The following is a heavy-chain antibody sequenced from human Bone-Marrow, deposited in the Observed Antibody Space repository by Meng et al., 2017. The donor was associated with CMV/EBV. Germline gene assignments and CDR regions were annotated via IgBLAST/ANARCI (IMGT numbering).Heavy chain of an antibody. Sequence: ASVKVSCKASGYTFTSYDINWVRQATGQGLEWMGWMNPNSGNTGYAQKFQGRVTMTRNTSISTAYMELSSLRSEDTAVYYCASEKGYCSSTSCYEYWGQGTLVTVSS. CDR2: MNPNSGNT. V-gene: IGHV1-8*01. J-gene: IGHJ4*02. D-gene: IGHD2-2*01. CDR1: GYTFTSYD. CDR3: ASEKGYCSSTSCYEY.